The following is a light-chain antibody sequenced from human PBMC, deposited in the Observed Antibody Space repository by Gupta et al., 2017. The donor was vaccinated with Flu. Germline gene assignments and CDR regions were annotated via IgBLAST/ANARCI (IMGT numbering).Light chain of an antibody. J-gene: IGKJ4*02. Sequence: PTSLSASIGDRVTITCRPSQGIDTNLTWYQQQPGKAPKLLIYAASTLRSGVPSRFIGSRSGTDFTLTISRVLHEDFATYYCQQYHLDPLTFGGGTTVQIK. CDR2: AAS. CDR1: QGIDTN. V-gene: IGKV1-39*01. CDR3: QQYHLDPLT.